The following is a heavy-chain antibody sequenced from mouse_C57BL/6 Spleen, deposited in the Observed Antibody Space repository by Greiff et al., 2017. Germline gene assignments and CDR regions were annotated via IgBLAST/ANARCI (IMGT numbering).Heavy chain of an antibody. J-gene: IGHJ4*01. CDR1: GYTFTDYE. Sequence: QVQLQQSGAELVRPGASVTLSCKASGYTFTDYEMHWVKQTPVHGLEWIGAIDPETGGTDYNQKFKGKAILTADKSSSTAYMELRSLTSEDAAVYYCTRRAAFNAMDDWGQGTSVTVSS. V-gene: IGHV1-15*01. CDR2: IDPETGGT. CDR3: TRRAAFNAMDD.